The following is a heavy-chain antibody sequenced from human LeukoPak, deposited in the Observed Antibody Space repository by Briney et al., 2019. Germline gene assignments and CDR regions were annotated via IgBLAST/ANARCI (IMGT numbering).Heavy chain of an antibody. CDR1: GGSFSGYY. J-gene: IGHJ5*02. Sequence: SETLSLTCAVYGGSFSGYYWSWIRQPPGKGLEWIGEINHGGSTNYNPSLKSRVTISVDTSKNQFSLKLSSVTAADTAVYYCARGSLAMVRGTYRKNWFDPWGQGTLVTVSS. CDR3: ARGSLAMVRGTYRKNWFDP. V-gene: IGHV4-34*01. D-gene: IGHD3-10*01. CDR2: INHGGST.